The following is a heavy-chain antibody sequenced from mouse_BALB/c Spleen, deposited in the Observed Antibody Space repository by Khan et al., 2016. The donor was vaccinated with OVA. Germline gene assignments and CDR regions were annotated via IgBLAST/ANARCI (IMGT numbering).Heavy chain of an antibody. J-gene: IGHJ4*01. V-gene: IGHV2-6-7*01. CDR1: GFSLSGYG. D-gene: IGHD2-10*01. CDR2: IWGDGST. Sequence: QVQLKESGPGLVAPSQSLSITCTVSGFSLSGYGVNWVRQPPGKGLEWLGMIWGDGSTDSNSALKSRLNLRKDNSKSQVFLKMNSLQTDDTASYYCARAYYGNYREAMDYWGQGTSVTVSS. CDR3: ARAYYGNYREAMDY.